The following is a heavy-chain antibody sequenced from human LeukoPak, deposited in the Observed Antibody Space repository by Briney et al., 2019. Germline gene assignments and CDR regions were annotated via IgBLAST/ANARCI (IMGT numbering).Heavy chain of an antibody. Sequence: PSETLSLTCTVSGYSISSGYYWGWIRQPPGRGLEWIASIYYSGSTYYNPSLKSRVTISVDTSKNQFSLKLSSVTAADTAVYYCARQLYSSSEYDYWGQGTLVTVSS. J-gene: IGHJ4*02. V-gene: IGHV4-38-2*02. CDR2: IYYSGST. D-gene: IGHD6-6*01. CDR1: GYSISSGYY. CDR3: ARQLYSSSEYDY.